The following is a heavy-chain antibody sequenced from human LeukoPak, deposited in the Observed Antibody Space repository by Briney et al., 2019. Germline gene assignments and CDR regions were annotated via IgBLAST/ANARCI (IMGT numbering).Heavy chain of an antibody. V-gene: IGHV3-23*01. J-gene: IGHJ3*02. Sequence: GGSLRVSCAASPFTFTSYARSSVRQPPGKGLEWVSTISGSGGSTYYADSVKGRFTISRDNSKNTLYLQMNSLRAEDTAVYYGACIWPPEHEELPDYDAVDIWGQGTMVTVSS. CDR2: ISGSGGST. CDR3: ACIWPPEHEELPDYDAVDI. D-gene: IGHD1-26*01. CDR1: PFTFTSYA.